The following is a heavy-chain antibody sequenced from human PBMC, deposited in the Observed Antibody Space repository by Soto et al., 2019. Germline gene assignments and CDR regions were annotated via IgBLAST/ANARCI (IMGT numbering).Heavy chain of an antibody. CDR3: ARGYSSSPYFDY. CDR1: GGSLSSGGYY. D-gene: IGHD6-6*01. Sequence: PSETLSLTCTVSGGSLSSGGYYWSWIRQHPGKGLEWIGYIYYSGSTYYNPSRKSRVTISVDTSKNQFSLKLSSVAAAAPSVYDCARGYSSSPYFDYWGQGTRVTAPQ. J-gene: IGHJ4*02. V-gene: IGHV4-31*03. CDR2: IYYSGST.